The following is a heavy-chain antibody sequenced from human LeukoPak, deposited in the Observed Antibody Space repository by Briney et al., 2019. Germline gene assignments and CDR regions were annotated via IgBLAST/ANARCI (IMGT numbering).Heavy chain of an antibody. V-gene: IGHV3-30*01. Sequence: GRSLRLSCAASGFTFSSYAMHWVRQAPGKGLEWVAVISYDGSNKYYADSVKGRFTISRDNSKNPLCLQMNSLRAEDTAVYYCARSLVPAAMPSAFDIWGQGTMVTVSS. J-gene: IGHJ3*02. CDR1: GFTFSSYA. CDR2: ISYDGSNK. CDR3: ARSLVPAAMPSAFDI. D-gene: IGHD2-2*01.